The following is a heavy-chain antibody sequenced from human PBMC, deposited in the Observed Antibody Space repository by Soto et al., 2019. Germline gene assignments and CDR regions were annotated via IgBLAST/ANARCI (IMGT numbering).Heavy chain of an antibody. CDR1: GFTFSSYG. Sequence: PGGSLRLSCAASGFTFSSYGMHWVRQAPGKGLEWVAVIWYDGSNKYYADSVKGRFTISRDNSKNTLYLQMNSLRAEDTAVYYCAGDYGDGGGLDYWGQGTLVTVSS. CDR3: AGDYGDGGGLDY. J-gene: IGHJ4*02. CDR2: IWYDGSNK. D-gene: IGHD4-17*01. V-gene: IGHV3-33*01.